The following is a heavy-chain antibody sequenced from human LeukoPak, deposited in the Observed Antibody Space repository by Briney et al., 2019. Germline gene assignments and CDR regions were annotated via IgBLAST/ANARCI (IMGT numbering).Heavy chain of an antibody. CDR1: GFTFSSYA. J-gene: IGHJ4*02. Sequence: GGSLRLSCACSGFTFSSYAMHWVRQAPGKGLEWVAVISYDGSKKYYADSVKGRFTISRDNSKNTLYLQMNSLRAEDTTVYYCARDFSYSPNALDYWGQGTLVTVCS. V-gene: IGHV3-30-3*01. D-gene: IGHD5-18*01. CDR3: ARDFSYSPNALDY. CDR2: ISYDGSKK.